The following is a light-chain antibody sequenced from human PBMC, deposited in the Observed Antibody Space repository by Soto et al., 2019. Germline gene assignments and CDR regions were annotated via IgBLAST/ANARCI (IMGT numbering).Light chain of an antibody. CDR1: QSISSY. Sequence: DIQMTQSPSSLSASVGDRVTLTCRASQSISSYLNWYQQKPGKAPTVLMSAASSLQSGFPSRFTGRGSGTDFTLTISALQPEDFATCYGQQSYSTPYSFGQGNMLEI. CDR2: AAS. J-gene: IGKJ2*01. V-gene: IGKV1-39*01. CDR3: QQSYSTPYS.